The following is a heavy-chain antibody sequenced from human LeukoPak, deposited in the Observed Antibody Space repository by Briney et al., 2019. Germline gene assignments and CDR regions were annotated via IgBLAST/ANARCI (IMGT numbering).Heavy chain of an antibody. CDR2: INPNSGGT. D-gene: IGHD5-12*01. CDR1: GYTFTGYY. Sequence: ASVKVSCKASGYTFTGYYMHWVRQAPGQGLEWMGWINPNSGGTNYAQKFQGRVTMTRDTSISTAYTELSRLRSDDTAVYYCARDLKARGYSGYVDYWGQGTLVTVSS. V-gene: IGHV1-2*02. J-gene: IGHJ4*02. CDR3: ARDLKARGYSGYVDY.